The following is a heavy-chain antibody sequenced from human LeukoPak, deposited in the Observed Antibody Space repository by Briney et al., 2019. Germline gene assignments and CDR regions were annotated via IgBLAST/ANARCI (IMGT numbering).Heavy chain of an antibody. J-gene: IGHJ4*02. CDR1: GYTFTHQG. D-gene: IGHD3-10*01. V-gene: IGHV5-51*01. Sequence: RGESLKISCKASGYTFTHQGIGWVRQKSGSGLEWMGIIYPRDSDTRYSPSFQGHVTISADTSINTAYLEWSRLEASDTAIYYCARHSDVIGAIWGQGTLVTVSS. CDR2: IYPRDSDT. CDR3: ARHSDVIGAI.